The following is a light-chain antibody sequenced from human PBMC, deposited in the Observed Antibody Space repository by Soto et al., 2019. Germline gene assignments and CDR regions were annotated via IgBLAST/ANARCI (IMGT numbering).Light chain of an antibody. Sequence: DIVMTQTPLSLPVTPGEPATLSCRASQSLSSRNLAWYQQKPGQAPRLLVYGASSRATGISDRFSGSGSGTDFTLTISRLEPEDFAVYYCQHYVSPPITFGQGTRLEIK. J-gene: IGKJ5*01. CDR3: QHYVSPPIT. CDR2: GAS. CDR1: QSLSSRN. V-gene: IGKV3-20*01.